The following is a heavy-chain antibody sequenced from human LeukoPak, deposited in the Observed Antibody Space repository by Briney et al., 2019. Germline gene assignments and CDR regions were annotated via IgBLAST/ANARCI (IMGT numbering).Heavy chain of an antibody. CDR3: ARDRVVVPAANYYYYGMDV. J-gene: IGHJ6*02. V-gene: IGHV1-69*04. Sequence: VASVKVSCKASGGTFSSYAISWVRQAPGQGLEWIGRIIPILGIANYAQKFQGRVTITADKSTSTAYMELSSLRSEDTAVYYCARDRVVVPAANYYYYGMDVWGQGTTVTVSS. D-gene: IGHD2-2*01. CDR2: IIPILGIA. CDR1: GGTFSSYA.